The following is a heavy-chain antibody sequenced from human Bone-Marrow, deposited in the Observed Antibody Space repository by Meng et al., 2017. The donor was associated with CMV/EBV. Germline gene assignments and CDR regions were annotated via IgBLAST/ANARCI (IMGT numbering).Heavy chain of an antibody. CDR1: GYTLTELS. V-gene: IGHV1-24*01. CDR3: ATARLPTIFGVVYDAFDI. Sequence: ASVKVSCKVSGYTLTELSMHWVRQAPGKGLEWMGGFDPEDGETIYAQKFQGRVTMNEDTSTDTAYMELSSLRSEDTAVYYCATARLPTIFGVVYDAFDIWGQGTMVTVSS. J-gene: IGHJ3*02. CDR2: FDPEDGET. D-gene: IGHD3-3*01.